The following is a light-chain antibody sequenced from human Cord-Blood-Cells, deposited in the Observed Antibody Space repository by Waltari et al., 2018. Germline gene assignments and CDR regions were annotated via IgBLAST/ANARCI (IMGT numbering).Light chain of an antibody. CDR1: QSISSY. J-gene: IGKJ2*03. CDR2: AAS. CDR3: QQSYSTPYS. V-gene: IGKV1-39*01. Sequence: DIQMTQSPSSLSASVGDRVTITCRASQSISSYLNWYQQKPGKAPKLLIYAASSLQSGVPSRFSGSGSGTDCTLTISSLQPEDFATYYCQQSYSTPYSFGQGTTLEIK.